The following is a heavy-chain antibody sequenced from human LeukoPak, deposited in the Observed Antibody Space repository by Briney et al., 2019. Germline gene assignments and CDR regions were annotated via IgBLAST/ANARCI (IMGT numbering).Heavy chain of an antibody. Sequence: GGSLRLSCAASGFTFSSYSMNWVRQAPGKGLEWVSSISSSSSYIYYADSVKGRFTISRDNAKNSLYLQMNSLRAEDTAVYYCAKDARMVRGVISPNWFDPWGQGTLVTVSS. J-gene: IGHJ5*02. CDR1: GFTFSSYS. V-gene: IGHV3-21*01. CDR2: ISSSSSYI. CDR3: AKDARMVRGVISPNWFDP. D-gene: IGHD3-10*01.